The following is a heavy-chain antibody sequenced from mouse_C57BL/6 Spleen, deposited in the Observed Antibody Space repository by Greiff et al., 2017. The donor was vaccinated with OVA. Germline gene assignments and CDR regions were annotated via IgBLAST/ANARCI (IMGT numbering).Heavy chain of an antibody. CDR2: INPNNGGT. D-gene: IGHD2-3*01. J-gene: IGHJ4*01. CDR3: ARHLYDYYAMDY. V-gene: IGHV1-26*01. Sequence: EVQLQQSGPELVKPGASVKISCKASGYTFTDYYMNWVKQSHGKSLEWIGDINPNNGGTSYNQKFKGKATLTVDKSSSTAYMELRSLTSEDSAVYYCARHLYDYYAMDYWGQGTSVTVSS. CDR1: GYTFTDYY.